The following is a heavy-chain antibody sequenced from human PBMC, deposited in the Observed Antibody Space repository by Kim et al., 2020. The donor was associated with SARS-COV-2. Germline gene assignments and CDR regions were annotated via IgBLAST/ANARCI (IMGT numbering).Heavy chain of an antibody. Sequence: YAKKFQGRVTMTRDTSTSTVYMELSSLRSEDTAVYYCAREAVTTYDAFDIWGQGTMVTVSS. V-gene: IGHV1-46*01. CDR3: AREAVTTYDAFDI. J-gene: IGHJ3*02. D-gene: IGHD4-17*01.